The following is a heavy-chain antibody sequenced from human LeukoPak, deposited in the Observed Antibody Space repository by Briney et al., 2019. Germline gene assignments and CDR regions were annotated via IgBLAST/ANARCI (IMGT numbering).Heavy chain of an antibody. V-gene: IGHV4-34*01. CDR3: ARTRSSGWWMRGYGMDV. Sequence: SETLSLTCAVYGGSFSGYYWSWIRQPPGKGLEWIGEINHSGSTNYNPSLKSRVTISVDTSKNQFSLKLSSVTAADTAVYYCARTRSSGWWMRGYGMDVWGQGTTVTVSS. J-gene: IGHJ6*02. CDR1: GGSFSGYY. CDR2: INHSGST. D-gene: IGHD6-19*01.